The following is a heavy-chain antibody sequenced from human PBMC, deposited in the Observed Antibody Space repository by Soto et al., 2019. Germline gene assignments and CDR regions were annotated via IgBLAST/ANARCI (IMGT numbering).Heavy chain of an antibody. CDR3: AKDLRPRWGTLFDS. Sequence: GGSLRLSCAASGFTFSNYAMSWVRQAPGKGLEWVSGISGSDGGTYYADSVKGRFTISRDYSENTLYLQMHSLRAEETAVYYCAKDLRPRWGTLFDSWGQGTLVTVSS. CDR1: GFTFSNYA. D-gene: IGHD3-16*01. V-gene: IGHV3-23*01. CDR2: ISGSDGGT. J-gene: IGHJ4*02.